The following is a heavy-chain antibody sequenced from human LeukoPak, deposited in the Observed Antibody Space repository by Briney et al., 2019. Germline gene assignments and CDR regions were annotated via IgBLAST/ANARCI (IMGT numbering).Heavy chain of an antibody. J-gene: IGHJ4*02. D-gene: IGHD6-19*01. V-gene: IGHV3-9*01. CDR3: AKADSIAVAGTLVY. CDR1: GFTVSSNY. Sequence: HGGSLRLSCAASGFTVSSNYMSWVRQAPGKGLEWVSGISWNSGSIGYADSVKGRFTISRDNAKNSLYLQMNSLRAEDTALYYCAKADSIAVAGTLVYWGQGTLVTVSS. CDR2: ISWNSGSI.